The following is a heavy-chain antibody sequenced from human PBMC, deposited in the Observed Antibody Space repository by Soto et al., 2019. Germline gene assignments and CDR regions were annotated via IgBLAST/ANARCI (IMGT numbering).Heavy chain of an antibody. V-gene: IGHV1-69*06. Sequence: QVQLVQSGAEVKKPGSSVKVSCKASGGTFSSYAISWVRQAPGQGLEWMGGIIPIFGTANYAQKFSGRVTITADKSTSTAYMELSSLRSEDTAVYYCASVFITTVTTGPFDDCGQGTVVTVSS. CDR3: ASVFITTVTTGPFDD. D-gene: IGHD4-17*01. CDR1: GGTFSSYA. CDR2: IIPIFGTA. J-gene: IGHJ4*02.